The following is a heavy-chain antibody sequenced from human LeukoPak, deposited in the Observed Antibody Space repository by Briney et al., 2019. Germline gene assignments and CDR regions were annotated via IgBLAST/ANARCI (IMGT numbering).Heavy chain of an antibody. D-gene: IGHD5-18*01. CDR1: GFTFSSYG. CDR3: VRQGAAMVPLTAAFGI. V-gene: IGHV3-33*01. CDR2: IWYDGSNK. Sequence: GGSLRLSCAASGFTFSSYGMHWVRQAPGKGLEWVAVIWYDGSNKYYADSVKGRFTISRDNSKNTLYLQMNSLRAEDTAVYYCVRQGAAMVPLTAAFGIWGQGTMVTVSS. J-gene: IGHJ3*02.